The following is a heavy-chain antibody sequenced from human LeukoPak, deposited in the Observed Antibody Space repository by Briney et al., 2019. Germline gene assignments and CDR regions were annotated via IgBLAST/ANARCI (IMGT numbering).Heavy chain of an antibody. V-gene: IGHV3-23*01. D-gene: IGHD3-9*01. CDR1: GFTFSTYG. CDR2: ISGSGGST. J-gene: IGHJ4*02. CDR3: ATTYFDWLFFDY. Sequence: GGSLRLSCEASGFTFSTYGINWVRQAPGKGLEWVSAISGSGGSTYYADSVKGRFTISRDNSKNTLYLQMNSLRAEDTAVYYCATTYFDWLFFDYWGQGTLVTVSS.